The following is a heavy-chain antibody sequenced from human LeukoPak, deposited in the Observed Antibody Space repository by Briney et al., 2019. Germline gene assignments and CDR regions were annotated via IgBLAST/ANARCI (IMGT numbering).Heavy chain of an antibody. CDR3: ARGTGYSYGYGFDY. CDR2: MNPNSGNT. V-gene: IGHV1-8*01. D-gene: IGHD5-18*01. CDR1: GYTFTSYD. J-gene: IGHJ4*02. Sequence: ASVKVSCKASGYTFTSYDINWVRQATGQGLEWMGWMNPNSGNTGYAQKFQGRVTMTRNTSIGTAYMELSSLRSEDTAVYYCARGTGYSYGYGFDYWGQGTLVTVSS.